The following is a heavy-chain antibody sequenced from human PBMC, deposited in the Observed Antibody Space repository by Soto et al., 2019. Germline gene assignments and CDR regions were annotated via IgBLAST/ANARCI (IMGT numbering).Heavy chain of an antibody. CDR3: VKDKVLRAAPGISRSYFDY. J-gene: IGHJ4*02. V-gene: IGHV3-30*18. CDR2: ISDDGSNE. D-gene: IGHD6-13*01. Sequence: GGSLRLSCAASGFSFSSYAMHWVRQAPGKGLEWVGFISDDGSNEDYADSVKGRFTISRDNSKSTLYVQMHSLRAEDMAVYYCVKDKVLRAAPGISRSYFDYWGRGTLVTVSS. CDR1: GFSFSSYA.